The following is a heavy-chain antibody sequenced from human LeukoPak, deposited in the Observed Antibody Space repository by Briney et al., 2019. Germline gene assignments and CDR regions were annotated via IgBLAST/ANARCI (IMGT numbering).Heavy chain of an antibody. J-gene: IGHJ4*02. CDR1: GGTFSSYA. D-gene: IGHD3-22*01. CDR2: IIPIFGTA. V-gene: IGHV1-69*05. Sequence: ASVKVSCKASGGTFSSYAISWVRQAPGQGLEWMGGIIPIFGTANYAQKFQGRVTITTDESTSTAYMELRSLRSEDTAVYYCARVRVSSGSHPWYFDYWGQGTLVTVSS. CDR3: ARVRVSSGSHPWYFDY.